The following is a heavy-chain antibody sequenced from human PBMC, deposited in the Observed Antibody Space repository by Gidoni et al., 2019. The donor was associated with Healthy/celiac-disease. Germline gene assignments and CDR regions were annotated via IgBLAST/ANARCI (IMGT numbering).Heavy chain of an antibody. CDR1: GFTFSRYW. D-gene: IGHD3-10*01. Sequence: EVQLVESGGGLVQPGGSLRLSCAASGFTFSRYWMHWVRQAPGKGLVWVSRINSDGSSTSYADSVKGRFTISRDNAKNTLYLQMNSLRAEDTAVYYCAREGLWFGLWDGMDVWGQGTTVTVSS. CDR2: INSDGSST. V-gene: IGHV3-74*01. CDR3: AREGLWFGLWDGMDV. J-gene: IGHJ6*02.